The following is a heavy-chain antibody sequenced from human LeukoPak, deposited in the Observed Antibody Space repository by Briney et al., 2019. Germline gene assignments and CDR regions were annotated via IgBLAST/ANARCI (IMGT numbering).Heavy chain of an antibody. V-gene: IGHV4-59*08. D-gene: IGHD6-13*01. J-gene: IGHJ4*02. CDR1: GGSISSHY. CDR3: ARQAAGIDSSSWYYPFDY. Sequence: SETLSLTCTVSGGSISSHYWSWIRQPPGKGLEWIGYIYYSGSTNYNPSLKSRVTISVDTSKNQFSLKLSSVTAADTAVYYCARQAAGIDSSSWYYPFDYWGQGTLVTVYS. CDR2: IYYSGST.